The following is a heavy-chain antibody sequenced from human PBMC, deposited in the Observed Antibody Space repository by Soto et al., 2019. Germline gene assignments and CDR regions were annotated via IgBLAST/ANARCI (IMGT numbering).Heavy chain of an antibody. CDR2: IYPCDSDT. CDR1: GYSFTSYW. D-gene: IGHD3-22*01. V-gene: IGHV5-51*01. CDR3: ARHATYYYDSSGYYSYYYYYGMDV. J-gene: IGHJ6*02. Sequence: PGESPKISCKGSGYSFTSYWIGWVRQMPGKGLEWMGIIYPCDSDTRYSPSFQGQVTISADKSISTAYLQWSSLKASDTAMYYCARHATYYYDSSGYYSYYYYYGMDVWGQGTTVTVSS.